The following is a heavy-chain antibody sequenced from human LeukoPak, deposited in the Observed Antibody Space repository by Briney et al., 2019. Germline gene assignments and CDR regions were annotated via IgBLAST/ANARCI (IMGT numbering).Heavy chain of an antibody. Sequence: GGSLRLSCAASGFTFDDYAMHWVRQAPGKGLEWVSLISGDGGSTYYADSVKGRFTISRDNSKNSLYLQMNSLRTEDTALYYCAKDTWELPTSLSRYGDFDYWGQGTLATVSS. V-gene: IGHV3-43*02. CDR2: ISGDGGST. J-gene: IGHJ4*02. CDR3: AKDTWELPTSLSRYGDFDY. CDR1: GFTFDDYA. D-gene: IGHD1-26*01.